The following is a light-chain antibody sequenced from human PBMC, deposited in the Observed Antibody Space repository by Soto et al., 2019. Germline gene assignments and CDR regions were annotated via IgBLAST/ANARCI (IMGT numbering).Light chain of an antibody. CDR2: GVS. Sequence: EIVLTQSPGTLSLSPGERATLSCRASQSLSSNYLAWYQQKPGQAPRLLIYGVSSRATGVPVSFSGSGSGTDFTLTISRLEPEDFAVYYCQQRSSWPFTFGPGTKVDIK. CDR1: QSLSSNY. CDR3: QQRSSWPFT. V-gene: IGKV3D-20*02. J-gene: IGKJ3*01.